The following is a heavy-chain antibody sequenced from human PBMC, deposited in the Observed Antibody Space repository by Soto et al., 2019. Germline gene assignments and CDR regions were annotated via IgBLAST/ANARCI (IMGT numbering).Heavy chain of an antibody. J-gene: IGHJ4*02. CDR2: IKQDGSEK. CDR3: ARDRVWIAAAGPFDY. CDR1: GFTFSSYW. Sequence: GGSLRLSCAASGFTFSSYWMSWVRQAPGKGLEWVANIKQDGSEKYYVDSVKGRFTISRDNAKNSLYLQMNSLRAEDTAVYYCARDRVWIAAAGPFDYWGQGTLVTVSS. D-gene: IGHD6-13*01. V-gene: IGHV3-7*01.